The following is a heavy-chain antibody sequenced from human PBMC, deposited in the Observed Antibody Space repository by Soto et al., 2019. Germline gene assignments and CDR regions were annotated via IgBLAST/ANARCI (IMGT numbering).Heavy chain of an antibody. J-gene: IGHJ6*02. CDR3: ARDAFAFWSGYYMDYGMDV. CDR2: ISAYNGNT. Sequence: ASVKVSCKASGCTFTSYGISWVRQAPGQGLEWMGWISAYNGNTNYAQKLQGRVTMTTDTSTSTAYMELRSLRSDDTAVYYCARDAFAFWSGYYMDYGMDVWGQGTTVTVSS. CDR1: GCTFTSYG. D-gene: IGHD3-3*01. V-gene: IGHV1-18*04.